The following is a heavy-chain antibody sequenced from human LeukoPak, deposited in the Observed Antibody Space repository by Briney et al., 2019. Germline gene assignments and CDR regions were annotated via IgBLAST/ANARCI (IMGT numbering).Heavy chain of an antibody. D-gene: IGHD3-9*01. J-gene: IGHJ1*01. Sequence: GGSLRLSCAASGFTFSKYGMHWVRQAPGKGLEWVAVISYDGAEQHYGDSVKGRFSISRDDSKSTIYLQMNSLTVEDTALYYCAKPRTFYDILTVSFQQWGQGTWVSVSS. CDR3: AKPRTFYDILTVSFQQ. CDR2: ISYDGAEQ. CDR1: GFTFSKYG. V-gene: IGHV3-30*18.